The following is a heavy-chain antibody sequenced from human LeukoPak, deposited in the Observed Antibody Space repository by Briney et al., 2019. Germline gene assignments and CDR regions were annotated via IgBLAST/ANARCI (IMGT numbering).Heavy chain of an antibody. CDR3: ARKYDILTGNDNWFDP. J-gene: IGHJ5*02. Sequence: GASVKVSCKASGYTFTGYYMHWVRQAPGQGLEWMGWINPNSGGTNYAQKFQGRVTMTRDTSISTAYMELSRLRSDDTAVYYCARKYDILTGNDNWFDPWGQGTLVTVSS. CDR1: GYTFTGYY. CDR2: INPNSGGT. V-gene: IGHV1-2*02. D-gene: IGHD3-9*01.